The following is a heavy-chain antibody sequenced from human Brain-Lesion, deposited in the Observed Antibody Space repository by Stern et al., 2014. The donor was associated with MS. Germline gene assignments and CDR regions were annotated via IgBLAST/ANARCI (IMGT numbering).Heavy chain of an antibody. CDR3: AGEEDIRYCSGGSCTGNWFDP. CDR2: IYYSGNT. CDR1: GGSVSSTSYA. D-gene: IGHD2-15*01. V-gene: IGHV4-39*02. J-gene: IGHJ5*02. Sequence: QLQLQESGPGLVKPSETLSLTCTVAGGSVSSTSYAWAWIRQPPGKGLEWIGTIYYSGNTYYSPSLKSRLTISLATPKNRSSLQLGSVTAADTAVYYCAGEEDIRYCSGGSCTGNWFDPWGQGTLVTVSS.